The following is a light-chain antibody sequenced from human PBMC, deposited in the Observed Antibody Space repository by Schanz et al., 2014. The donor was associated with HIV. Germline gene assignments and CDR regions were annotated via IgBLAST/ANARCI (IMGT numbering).Light chain of an antibody. CDR2: DAS. CDR3: LHYNGWPT. Sequence: EIVMTQSPATLSLSPGERATVSCRASQSVSSNLAWYQQKLGQAPRLLIYDASTRATGIPARFSGSESGTDFTLTISSLQSEDFALYYCLHYNGWPTFGQGTRLEIK. J-gene: IGKJ5*01. V-gene: IGKV3-15*01. CDR1: QSVSSN.